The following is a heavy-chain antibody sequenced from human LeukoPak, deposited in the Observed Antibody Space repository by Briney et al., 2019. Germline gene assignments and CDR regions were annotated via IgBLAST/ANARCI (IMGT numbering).Heavy chain of an antibody. CDR2: IYYSGST. J-gene: IGHJ3*02. Sequence: SETLSLTCPVSGGSISSGGYYWSWIRQHPGKGLEWIGYIYYSGSTYYNPSLRSRVTISVDTSKNQFSLNLSSVTAADTAVYFSARRRVVVASTDGASGAFDIWGQGTMVTVSS. CDR3: ARRRVVVASTDGASGAFDI. D-gene: IGHD2-15*01. CDR1: GGSISSGGYY. V-gene: IGHV4-31*03.